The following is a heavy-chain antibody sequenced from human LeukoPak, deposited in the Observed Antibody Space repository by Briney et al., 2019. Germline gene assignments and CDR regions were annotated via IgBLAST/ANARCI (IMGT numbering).Heavy chain of an antibody. D-gene: IGHD3-22*01. V-gene: IGHV3-21*01. Sequence: AGGSLRLSCAASGFTFSSYSMNWVRQAPGKGLEWVSCISSSSIYIYYADSVKGRLTISRDNAKNSLYLQMNSLRAEDTAVYYCARDGVYYYDSSGEGAFDIWGQGTMVTVSS. J-gene: IGHJ3*02. CDR3: ARDGVYYYDSSGEGAFDI. CDR1: GFTFSSYS. CDR2: ISSSSIYI.